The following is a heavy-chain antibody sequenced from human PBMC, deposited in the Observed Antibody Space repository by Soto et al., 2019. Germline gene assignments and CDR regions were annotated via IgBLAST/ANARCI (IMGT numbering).Heavy chain of an antibody. CDR2: VNPILCLS. J-gene: IGHJ4*02. D-gene: IGHD3-10*01. CDR3: APSYGSVYRAFAY. CDR1: GDTFSFYS. V-gene: IGHV1-69*02. Sequence: QVQLVQSGAEVKRPGSSVKVSCKASGDTFSFYSINWVRQAPGLGLEWMGRVNPILCLSNYAPRFQGRVTMNADKSTSTAYMVLSSLTSADTAIFYCAPSYGSVYRAFAYWGQGAQVLVSS.